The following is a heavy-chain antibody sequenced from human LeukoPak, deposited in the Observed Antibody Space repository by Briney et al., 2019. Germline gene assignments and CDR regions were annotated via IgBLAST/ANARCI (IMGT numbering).Heavy chain of an antibody. Sequence: GGSLRLSCAASGFTFGSYAMSWVRQAPGQGLEWVSIISGSTGTTYYAASVKGRFTISRDNSKNTLYLQMNSLRAEDTAVYYCAKANSAYSSSWYGSYFDYWGEGTLVVVSS. J-gene: IGHJ4*02. CDR1: GFTFGSYA. V-gene: IGHV3-23*01. CDR3: AKANSAYSSSWYGSYFDY. CDR2: ISGSTGTT. D-gene: IGHD6-13*01.